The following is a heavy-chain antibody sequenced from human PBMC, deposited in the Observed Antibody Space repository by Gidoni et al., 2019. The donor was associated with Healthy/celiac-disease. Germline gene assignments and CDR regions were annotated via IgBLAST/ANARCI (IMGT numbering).Heavy chain of an antibody. V-gene: IGHV2-70*04. D-gene: IGHD1-26*01. CDR1: GFSLSTSGMR. CDR2: IDWDDDK. CDR3: ARVRGAHAFDI. J-gene: IGHJ3*02. Sequence: QVTLTESGPALVKPTQTLTLTCTFSGFSLSTSGMRVSWIRQPPGKALEWLARIDWDDDKFYSTSLKTMLTISKDTSKNHVVLTMTNMDPVDTATYYCARVRGAHAFDIWGQGTMVTVSS.